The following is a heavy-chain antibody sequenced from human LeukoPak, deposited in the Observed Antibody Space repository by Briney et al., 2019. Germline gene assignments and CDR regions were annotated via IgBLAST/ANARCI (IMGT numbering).Heavy chain of an antibody. J-gene: IGHJ4*02. CDR2: INHSGST. Sequence: SETLSLTCAVYGGSFSGYYWSWIRQPPGKGLEWIGEINHSGSTNYNPSLKSRVTISVDTSKNQFSLKLSSVTAADTAVYYCARDFWSGYGYFDSWGQGVLVTVSS. V-gene: IGHV4-34*01. CDR1: GGSFSGYY. CDR3: ARDFWSGYGYFDS. D-gene: IGHD3-3*01.